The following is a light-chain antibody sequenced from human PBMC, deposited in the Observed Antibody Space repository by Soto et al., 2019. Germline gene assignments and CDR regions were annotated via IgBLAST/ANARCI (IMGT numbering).Light chain of an antibody. V-gene: IGLV1-51*01. J-gene: IGLJ2*01. Sequence: QSVLTQPPSVSAAPGQKVTISCSGSSSNIGNNYVSWYQQLPGTAPKLLIYDNNKRPSGIPDRFSGSKSGTSATLGITGLQTGDEADYYCGTWDSSLSDAVFGGGTKVTVL. CDR1: SSNIGNNY. CDR2: DNN. CDR3: GTWDSSLSDAV.